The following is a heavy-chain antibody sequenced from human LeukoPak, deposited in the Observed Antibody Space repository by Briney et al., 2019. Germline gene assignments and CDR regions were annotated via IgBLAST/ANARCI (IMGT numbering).Heavy chain of an antibody. CDR1: GGSISRSSYY. D-gene: IGHD3-9*01. CDR3: ARPGKTDIFFDY. V-gene: IGHV4-39*01. J-gene: IGHJ4*02. CDR2: IYYSGST. Sequence: SETLSLTCTVSGGSISRSSYYWGWIRQPPGKGLEWIGSIYYSGSTYYNPSLKSRVTISVDTSKNQFSLKLSSVTAADTAVYYCARPGKTDIFFDYWGQGTLVTVSS.